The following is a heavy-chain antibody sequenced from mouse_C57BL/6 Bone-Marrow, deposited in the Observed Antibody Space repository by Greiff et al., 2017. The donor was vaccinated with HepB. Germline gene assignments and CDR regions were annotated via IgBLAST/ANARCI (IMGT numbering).Heavy chain of an antibody. CDR2: IHPNSGST. CDR1: GYTFTSYW. Sequence: QVQLQQSGAELVKPGASVKLSCKASGYTFTSYWMHWVKQRPGQGLEWIGMIHPNSGSTNYNEKFKSKATLTVDKSSSTAYMQLSSLTSEDSAVYYCARGAFHYDYYFDYWGQGTTLTVSS. V-gene: IGHV1-64*01. D-gene: IGHD2-4*01. J-gene: IGHJ2*01. CDR3: ARGAFHYDYYFDY.